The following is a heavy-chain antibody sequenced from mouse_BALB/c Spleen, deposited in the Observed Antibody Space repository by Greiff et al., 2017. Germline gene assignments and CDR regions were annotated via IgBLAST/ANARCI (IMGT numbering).Heavy chain of an antibody. V-gene: IGHV2-6-2*01. Sequence: QVQLKQSGPDLVAPSQSLSITCTVSGFSLTSYGVHWVRQPPGKGLEWLVVIWSDGSTTYNSALKSRLSISKDNSKSQVFLKMNSLQTDDTAMYYCARGDGYYDAMDYWGQGTSVTVSS. D-gene: IGHD2-3*01. CDR3: ARGDGYYDAMDY. CDR2: IWSDGST. CDR1: GFSLTSYG. J-gene: IGHJ4*01.